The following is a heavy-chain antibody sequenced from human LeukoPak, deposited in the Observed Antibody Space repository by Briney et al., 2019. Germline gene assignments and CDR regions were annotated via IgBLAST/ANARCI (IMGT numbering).Heavy chain of an antibody. Sequence: SVKVSCKASGGTFSSYAISWVRQAPGQGLEWMGGIIPIFGTANYAQKCQGRVTITADKSTSTAYMELSSLRSEDTAVYYCARVWQYSSSWYWFDPWGQGTLVTVSS. CDR1: GGTFSSYA. CDR3: ARVWQYSSSWYWFDP. J-gene: IGHJ5*02. D-gene: IGHD6-13*01. CDR2: IIPIFGTA. V-gene: IGHV1-69*06.